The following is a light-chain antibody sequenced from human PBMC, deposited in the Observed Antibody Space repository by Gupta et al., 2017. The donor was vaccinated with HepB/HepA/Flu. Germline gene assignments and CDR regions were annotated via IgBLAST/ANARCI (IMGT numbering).Light chain of an antibody. CDR3: QQYGDSPVT. CDR1: QTVISNY. Sequence: ETILTQSPVTLSLSPGERAALSCRASQTVISNYLAWYQQRPGQSPRLVIYGDSRKPTDIPDRFSGNGSQTAVTLTISRLEPEEFALYYCQQYGDSPVTFGQGTRLDIK. CDR2: GDS. V-gene: IGKV3-20*01. J-gene: IGKJ5*01.